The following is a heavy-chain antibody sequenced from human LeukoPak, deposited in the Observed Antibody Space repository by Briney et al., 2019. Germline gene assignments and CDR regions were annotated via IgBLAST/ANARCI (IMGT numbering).Heavy chain of an antibody. Sequence: ESGPTLVKPTQTLTLTCTFSGFSLRTSGVGVGWIRQPPGKAREWLALIYWNDNKLYSPSLKSRLTITKDTSNNQVVLTMTNMDPVDTATYYCAHYGDYRFLYYFDYWGQGTLVTVSP. CDR3: AHYGDYRFLYYFDY. D-gene: IGHD4-17*01. CDR2: IYWNDNK. J-gene: IGHJ4*02. CDR1: GFSLRTSGVG. V-gene: IGHV2-5*01.